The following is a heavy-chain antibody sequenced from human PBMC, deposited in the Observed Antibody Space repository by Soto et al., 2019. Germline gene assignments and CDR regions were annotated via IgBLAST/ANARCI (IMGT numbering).Heavy chain of an antibody. V-gene: IGHV4-30-2*01. CDR3: ARPYSGYVNDAFDI. CDR2: IYHSGST. Sequence: PSEILSLTCAVSGGSISSGGYSWSWIRQPPGKGLEWIGYIYHSGSTYYNPSLKSRVTISVDRSKNQFSLKLSSVTAADTAVYYCARPYSGYVNDAFDIWGQGTMVTVSS. CDR1: GGSISSGGYS. J-gene: IGHJ3*02. D-gene: IGHD5-12*01.